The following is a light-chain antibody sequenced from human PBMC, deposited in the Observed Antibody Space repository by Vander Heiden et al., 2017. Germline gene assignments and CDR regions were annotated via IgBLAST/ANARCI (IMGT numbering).Light chain of an antibody. CDR1: SSNIGAGYD. J-gene: IGLJ1*01. Sequence: QSVLTQPPSVSGAPGQRVTISCTESSSNIGAGYDVCWYQHLPGTVPKLPIYGDTNRPSGVPDRFSGSKSATSASLAITGLQAEDEADYYCQSFDSSLSGYVFGTGTKVTVL. V-gene: IGLV1-40*01. CDR3: QSFDSSLSGYV. CDR2: GDT.